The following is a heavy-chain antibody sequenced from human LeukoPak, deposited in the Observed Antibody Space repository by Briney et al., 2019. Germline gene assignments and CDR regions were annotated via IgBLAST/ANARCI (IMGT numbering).Heavy chain of an antibody. Sequence: SETLSLTCAVYGGSFSGYYWSWIRQPPGKGLEWIGEINHSGSTNYNPSLKSRVTISVDTSKNQFSLKLSSVTAADTAVYYCAREVHDYVWGSQHDALDIWGQGTMVTVSS. CDR3: AREVHDYVWGSQHDALDI. J-gene: IGHJ3*02. CDR2: INHSGST. CDR1: GGSFSGYY. D-gene: IGHD3-16*01. V-gene: IGHV4-34*01.